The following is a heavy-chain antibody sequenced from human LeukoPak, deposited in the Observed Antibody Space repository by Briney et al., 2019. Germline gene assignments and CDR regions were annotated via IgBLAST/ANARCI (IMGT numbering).Heavy chain of an antibody. D-gene: IGHD1-26*01. CDR1: GFTFNTYW. J-gene: IGHJ4*02. Sequence: PGGSLRLSCAASGFTFNTYWMAWVRQAPGKGLEWVANIKEDESAKHQADSVKGRFTISRDNARNSVYLQMSSLSGDDTAVYYCARDVGGSLDYWGQGTLVTVSS. V-gene: IGHV3-7*01. CDR2: IKEDESAK. CDR3: ARDVGGSLDY.